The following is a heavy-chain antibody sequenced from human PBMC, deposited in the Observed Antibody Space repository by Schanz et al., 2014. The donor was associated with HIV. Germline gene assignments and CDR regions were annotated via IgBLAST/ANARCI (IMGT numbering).Heavy chain of an antibody. CDR2: ISATGGST. Sequence: EVQLLESGGGLVQPGGSLRLSCVFSGFTVSNNHLSWVRQAPGKGLEWVSAISATGGSTYYADSVKGRFAISRDKSKNTLYLQMNSLRVEDTAVYYCAKMARSVAANTNFDYWGQGTLVTVSP. D-gene: IGHD6-19*01. V-gene: IGHV3-23*01. CDR3: AKMARSVAANTNFDY. CDR1: GFTVSNNH. J-gene: IGHJ4*02.